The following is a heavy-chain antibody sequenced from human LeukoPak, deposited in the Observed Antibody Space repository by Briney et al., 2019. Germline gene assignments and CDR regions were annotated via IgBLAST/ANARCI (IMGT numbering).Heavy chain of an antibody. CDR3: AREAGPRTYDY. CDR2: IWNDGSNT. V-gene: IGHV3-33*01. J-gene: IGHJ4*02. D-gene: IGHD3/OR15-3a*01. Sequence: GGSLRLSCAASGFRLSNYVMHWVRQAPDKGLEWVAVIWNDGSNTYYADSVKGRFIISRDNSKNTLYLQVNSLRVEDTAIYYCAREAGPRTYDYWGQGTLVTVSS. CDR1: GFRLSNYV.